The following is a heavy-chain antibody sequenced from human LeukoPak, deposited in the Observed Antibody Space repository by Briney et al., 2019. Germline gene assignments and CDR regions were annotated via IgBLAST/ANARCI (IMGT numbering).Heavy chain of an antibody. CDR3: AKDKGIAAAGPAIDY. J-gene: IGHJ4*02. D-gene: IGHD6-13*01. CDR1: GFTFDDYA. Sequence: GGSLRLSCAASGFTFDDYAMHWVRQAPGKGLEWVSLISWDGGSTYYADSVKGRFTISRDNSKNSLYLQMNSLRAEDTALYYCAKDKGIAAAGPAIDYWGQGTLVTVSS. CDR2: ISWDGGST. V-gene: IGHV3-43D*03.